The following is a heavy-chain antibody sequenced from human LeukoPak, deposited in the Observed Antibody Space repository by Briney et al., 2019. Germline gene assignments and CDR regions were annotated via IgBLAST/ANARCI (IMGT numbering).Heavy chain of an antibody. D-gene: IGHD2-2*01. V-gene: IGHV3-21*01. J-gene: IGHJ4*02. Sequence: GGSLRLSCAASGFTFSTYGMNWVRQAPGKGLEWASSISSSSSHIYYADSVKGRFTISRDNAKNSLYLQMNSLRAEDTAVYYCVRAYCSSISCYYYFEYWGQGTLVTVSS. CDR1: GFTFSTYG. CDR2: ISSSSSHI. CDR3: VRAYCSSISCYYYFEY.